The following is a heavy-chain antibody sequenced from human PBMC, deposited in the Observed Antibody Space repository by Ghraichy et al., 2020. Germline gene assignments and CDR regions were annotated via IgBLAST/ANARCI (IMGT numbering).Heavy chain of an antibody. Sequence: SETLSLTCTVSGGSISSYYWSWIRQPPGKGLEWIGYIYYSGSTNYNPSLKSRVTISVDTSKNQFSLKLSSVTAADTAVYYCARPAAVALTTGFDYWGQGTLVTVSS. CDR1: GGSISSYY. D-gene: IGHD4-17*01. CDR3: ARPAAVALTTGFDY. J-gene: IGHJ4*02. CDR2: IYYSGST. V-gene: IGHV4-59*01.